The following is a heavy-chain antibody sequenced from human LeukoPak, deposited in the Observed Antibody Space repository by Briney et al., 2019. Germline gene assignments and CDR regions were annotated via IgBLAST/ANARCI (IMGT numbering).Heavy chain of an antibody. Sequence: ASVKVSCKASGYTFTSYGISWVRQAPGQGLEWMGWISAYNGNTNYAQKLQGRVTMTTDTSTSTAYMELRSLRSDDTAVYYCARVGGIAVAGTCFDYWGQGTLVTVSP. CDR1: GYTFTSYG. CDR3: ARVGGIAVAGTCFDY. CDR2: ISAYNGNT. V-gene: IGHV1-18*01. D-gene: IGHD6-19*01. J-gene: IGHJ4*02.